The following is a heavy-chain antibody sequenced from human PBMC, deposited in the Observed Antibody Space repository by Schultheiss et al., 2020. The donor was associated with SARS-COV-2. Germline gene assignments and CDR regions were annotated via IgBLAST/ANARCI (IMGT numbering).Heavy chain of an antibody. Sequence: ASVKVSCKASGYTFTSYYMHWVRQAPGQGLEWMGIINPSGGSTSYAQKFQGRVTMTRDTSTSTVYMDLRSLRSDDTAVYYCASTTTFANAFDIWGQGTMVTVSS. CDR2: INPSGGST. V-gene: IGHV1-46*01. D-gene: IGHD3-16*01. J-gene: IGHJ3*02. CDR3: ASTTTFANAFDI. CDR1: GYTFTSYY.